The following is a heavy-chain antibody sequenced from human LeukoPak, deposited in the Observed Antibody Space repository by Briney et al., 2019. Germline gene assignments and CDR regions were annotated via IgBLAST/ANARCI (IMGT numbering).Heavy chain of an antibody. CDR2: ISSSSSYI. CDR1: GFTFSSYS. D-gene: IGHD2-15*01. Sequence: GGSLRLSCAASGFTFSSYSMNCVRQAPGKGLEWVSSISSSSSYIYYADSVKGRFTISRDNAKNSLYLQMNSLRAEDTAVYYCASYCSGGSCYYPWAFDIWGQGTMVTVSS. J-gene: IGHJ3*02. CDR3: ASYCSGGSCYYPWAFDI. V-gene: IGHV3-21*01.